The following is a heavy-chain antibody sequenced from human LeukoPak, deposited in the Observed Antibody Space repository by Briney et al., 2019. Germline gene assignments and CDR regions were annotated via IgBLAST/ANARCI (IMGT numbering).Heavy chain of an antibody. CDR2: VHLDGRT. Sequence: SETLSLTCGVSGRSLTTTNWWTYVPQPPGKGLEWIGEVHLDGRTNYNPSRESRLTMSVDVSENQVSLKLTSVTAADTAVYYRAREGGFYRPLDYSGQGTLVTVSS. CDR1: GRSLTTTNW. V-gene: IGHV4-4*02. CDR3: AREGGFYRPLDY. J-gene: IGHJ4*02. D-gene: IGHD3-3*01.